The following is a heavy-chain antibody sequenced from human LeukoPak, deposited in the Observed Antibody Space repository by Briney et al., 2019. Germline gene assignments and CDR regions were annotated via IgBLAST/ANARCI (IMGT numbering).Heavy chain of an antibody. J-gene: IGHJ5*02. V-gene: IGHV4-61*02. CDR2: IYTSGST. Sequence: SETLSLTCTVSGNSISSGDYYWSWIRQPAGKGLEWIGRIYTSGSTNYNPSLKSRVTISVDTSKNQFSLKLSSVTAADTAVYYCARAPGKRPITMVRGRGWFDPWGQGTLVTVSS. D-gene: IGHD3-10*01. CDR3: ARAPGKRPITMVRGRGWFDP. CDR1: GNSISSGDYY.